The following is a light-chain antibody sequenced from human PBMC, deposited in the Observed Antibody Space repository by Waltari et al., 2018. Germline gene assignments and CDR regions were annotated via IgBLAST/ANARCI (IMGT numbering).Light chain of an antibody. V-gene: IGKV3-11*01. CDR3: QHRINWPST. Sequence: EIVLTQSPATLSLSPGERGTISCRASQSINNYLAWYQQRPGQAPRLLVYESSNRAPGIPARFSGSGSGTDFTLTISSLEPEDIAVYYCQHRINWPSTFGQGTRLEIK. CDR1: QSINNY. CDR2: ESS. J-gene: IGKJ5*01.